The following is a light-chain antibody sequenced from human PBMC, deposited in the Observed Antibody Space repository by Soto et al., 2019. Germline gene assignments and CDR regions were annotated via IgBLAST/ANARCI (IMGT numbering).Light chain of an antibody. CDR1: NSDVGEYKY. Sequence: QSALTQPASVSGSPGQSITISCTETNSDVGEYKYVSWYQQHPGTAPKLIIYDVSNRPSGVSYRFSGSKSGDTASLTISGLPAWGGGGFYCRPYTAPLAFFCFGAGTKLPVL. J-gene: IGLJ1*01. V-gene: IGLV2-14*03. CDR2: DVS. CDR3: RPYTAPLAFFC.